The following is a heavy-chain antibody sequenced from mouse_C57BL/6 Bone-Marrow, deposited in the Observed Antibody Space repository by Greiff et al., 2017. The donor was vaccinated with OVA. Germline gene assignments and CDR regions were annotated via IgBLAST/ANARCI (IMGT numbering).Heavy chain of an antibody. J-gene: IGHJ2*01. CDR3: ANYDYFDY. CDR2: IDPSDSYT. D-gene: IGHD2-4*01. V-gene: IGHV1-59*01. CDR1: GYTFTSYW. Sequence: QVQLQQSGAELVRPGTSVKLSCKASGYTFTSYWMHWVKQRPGQGLEWIGVIDPSDSYTNYNQKFKGKATLTVDTSSSTAYMQLSSLTSEDSAVYYCANYDYFDYWGQGTTLTVSS.